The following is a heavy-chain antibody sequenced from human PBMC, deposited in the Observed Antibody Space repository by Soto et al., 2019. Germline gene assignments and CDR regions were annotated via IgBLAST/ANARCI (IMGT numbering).Heavy chain of an antibody. CDR1: GFTFSFYA. Sequence: GGSLRLSCAASGFTFSFYAMHWVRQAPGKGLEWVAVISYNGRNKHYVDSVKGRFTISRDNAKNSLYLQMNSLRAEDTAVYYCARDGDSSGYYYPLGYWGQGTLVTVSS. CDR3: ARDGDSSGYYYPLGY. J-gene: IGHJ4*02. D-gene: IGHD3-22*01. V-gene: IGHV3-30*04. CDR2: ISYNGRNK.